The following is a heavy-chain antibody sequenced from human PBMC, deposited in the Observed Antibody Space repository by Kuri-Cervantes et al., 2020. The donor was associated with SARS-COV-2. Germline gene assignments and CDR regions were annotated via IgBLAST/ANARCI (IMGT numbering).Heavy chain of an antibody. CDR2: ISSSSSTI. J-gene: IGHJ4*02. Sequence: GGSLRLSCVASGFTFRDYYMSWIRQAPGKGLEWVSYISSSSSTIYYADSVKGRFTISRDNAKNSLYLQMNSLRDEDTAVYYCARDGGGYYDSSGYYGQLGFDYWGQGTLVTVSS. CDR1: GFTFRDYY. CDR3: ARDGGGYYDSSGYYGQLGFDY. V-gene: IGHV3-11*04. D-gene: IGHD3-22*01.